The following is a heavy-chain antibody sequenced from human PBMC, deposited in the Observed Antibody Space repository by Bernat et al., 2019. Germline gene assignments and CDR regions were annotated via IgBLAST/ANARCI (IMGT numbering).Heavy chain of an antibody. CDR3: ARSTPTRAPYMDV. CDR1: GFTFSDYY. CDR2: ISSSSSYT. V-gene: IGHV3-11*05. Sequence: QVQLVESGGGLVKPGGSLRLSCAASGFTFSDYYMSWIRQAPGKGLDWVSYISSSSSYTNYAGSVKGRFHISRNHAKNSLFLPMDSLGAEDPAVYYCARSTPTRAPYMDVWGKGTTVTVSS. J-gene: IGHJ6*03.